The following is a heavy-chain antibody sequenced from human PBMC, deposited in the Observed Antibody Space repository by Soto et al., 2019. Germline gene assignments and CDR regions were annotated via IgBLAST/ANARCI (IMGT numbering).Heavy chain of an antibody. V-gene: IGHV3-20*04. D-gene: IGHD5-18*01. J-gene: IGHJ4*02. CDR3: ARDSRGYSYGLGDY. Sequence: EVQLMESGGGVVRPGGSLTLSCAASGFIFDDYGMSWVRQAPGKGLEWVSGINWNGGSTGYADSVKGRFTISRDNAKNSLYLQMNNLRAEDTALYYCARDSRGYSYGLGDYWGQGIPVTVSS. CDR1: GFIFDDYG. CDR2: INWNGGST.